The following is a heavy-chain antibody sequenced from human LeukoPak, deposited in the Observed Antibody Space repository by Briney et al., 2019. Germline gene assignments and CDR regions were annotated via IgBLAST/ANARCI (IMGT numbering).Heavy chain of an antibody. V-gene: IGHV4-34*01. CDR2: INHSGST. CDR3: ARHVSVLVSDYDILTGSANWFDP. D-gene: IGHD3-9*01. Sequence: SETLSLTCAVYGGSFSGYYWSWIRQPPGKGLEWIGEINHSGSTNYNPSLKSRVTISVDTSKNQFSLKLSSVTAADTAVYYCARHVSVLVSDYDILTGSANWFDPWGQGTLVTVSS. CDR1: GGSFSGYY. J-gene: IGHJ5*02.